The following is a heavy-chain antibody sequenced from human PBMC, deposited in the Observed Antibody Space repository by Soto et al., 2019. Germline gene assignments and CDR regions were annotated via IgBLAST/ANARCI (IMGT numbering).Heavy chain of an antibody. D-gene: IGHD3-10*01. V-gene: IGHV4-38-2*02. CDR1: GYSISSGSY. CDR3: ARDLGGSGSYYRYFDY. CDR2: IYHGGTT. Sequence: SETLSLTCTVSGYSISSGSYWAWIRQPPGKGPEWIASIYHGGTTFYNPSLKSRITISVDTSNNQFSLKLTSVTAADTAVYYCARDLGGSGSYYRYFDYWGQGTLVTVSS. J-gene: IGHJ4*02.